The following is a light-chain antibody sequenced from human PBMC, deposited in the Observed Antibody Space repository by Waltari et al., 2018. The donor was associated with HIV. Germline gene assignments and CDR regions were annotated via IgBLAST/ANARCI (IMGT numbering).Light chain of an antibody. V-gene: IGKV4-1*01. CDR3: QQYNNWPPYT. Sequence: DIVMTQSPDSLAVSLGERATIHCKSSQSVLYSSNNKNYLTWYQQKPGQPPKLLVYWASTRESGVPDRFSGSGSGTDFTLTISSLQAEDVAVYYCQQYNNWPPYTFGQGTKVEIK. J-gene: IGKJ2*01. CDR2: WAS. CDR1: QSVLYSSNNKNY.